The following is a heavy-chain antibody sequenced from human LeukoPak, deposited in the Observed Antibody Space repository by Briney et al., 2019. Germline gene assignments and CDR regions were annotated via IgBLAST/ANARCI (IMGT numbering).Heavy chain of an antibody. CDR2: ISGSGGST. CDR1: GFTFSSYA. CDR3: AKDRTIAVAGTAYGY. V-gene: IGHV3-23*01. D-gene: IGHD6-19*01. Sequence: GGSLRLSCAASGFTFSSYAMSWARQAPGKGLEWVSAISGSGGSTYYADSVKGRFTISRDNSKNTLYLQMNSLRAEDTAVYYCAKDRTIAVAGTAYGYWGQGTLVTVSS. J-gene: IGHJ4*02.